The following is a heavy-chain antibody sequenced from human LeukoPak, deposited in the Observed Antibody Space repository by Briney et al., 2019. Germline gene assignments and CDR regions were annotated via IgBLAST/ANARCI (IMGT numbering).Heavy chain of an antibody. V-gene: IGHV4-39*07. J-gene: IGHJ4*02. CDR2: IYYSGST. D-gene: IGHD3-3*01. CDR1: GGSISSSSYY. Sequence: SETLSLTCSVSGGSISSSSYYWGWIRQPPGKGLEWIGSIYYSGSTYYNPSLKSRVTISVDTSKNQFSLKLSSVTAADTAVYYCARDFLENDFWSGYSDYWGQGTLVTVSS. CDR3: ARDFLENDFWSGYSDY.